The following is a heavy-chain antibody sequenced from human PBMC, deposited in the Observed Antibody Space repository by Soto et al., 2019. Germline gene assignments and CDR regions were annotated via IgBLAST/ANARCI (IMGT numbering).Heavy chain of an antibody. CDR3: AGGSRGSYPFDY. D-gene: IGHD1-26*01. CDR2: IYYSGSP. J-gene: IGHJ4*02. CDR1: GGSVSSGIYY. Sequence: KTSETLSLTCTVSGGSVSSGIYYWTRIRQPPGKRLEAIGYIYYSGSPTYNPSLKIRLTISVHPSKSRSSLKLSSVTATDPAVYYCAGGSRGSYPFDYWGQGTLVTVPS. V-gene: IGHV4-61*01.